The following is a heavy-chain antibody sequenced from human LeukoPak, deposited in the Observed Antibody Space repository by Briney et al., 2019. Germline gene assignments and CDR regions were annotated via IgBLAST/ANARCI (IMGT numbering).Heavy chain of an antibody. CDR1: GGSISSSSYY. V-gene: IGHV4-39*01. J-gene: IGHJ4*02. CDR3: ARQAQFYYFDY. Sequence: PSETLSLTCTVSGGSISSSSYYWGWIRQPPGKGLEWIGSIYYSGSTYYNPSLKSRVTISVDTSKNQFSLKLSSVTAADTAVYYCARQAQFYYFDYWGQGTLVTVSS. CDR2: IYYSGST.